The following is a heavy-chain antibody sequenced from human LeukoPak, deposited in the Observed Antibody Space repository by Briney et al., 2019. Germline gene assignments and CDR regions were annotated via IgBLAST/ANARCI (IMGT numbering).Heavy chain of an antibody. D-gene: IGHD3-10*01. CDR3: ARCAYYYGSGSYYNAFDI. CDR1: GYTFTSYN. Sequence: GASVKVSCKASGYTFTSYNMHWVRQAPGQGLECMGIIKSSGGSTAQKFQGRVTMTRGMSTSTVYMELSSLRSQDTAVYYCARCAYYYGSGSYYNAFDIWGQGTMVTVSS. CDR2: IKSSGGST. V-gene: IGHV1-46*01. J-gene: IGHJ3*02.